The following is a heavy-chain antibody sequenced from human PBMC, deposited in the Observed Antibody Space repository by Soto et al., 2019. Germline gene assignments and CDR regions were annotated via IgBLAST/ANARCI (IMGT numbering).Heavy chain of an antibody. J-gene: IGHJ5*02. CDR1: GGSFSGYY. CDR3: EREEILVAYNWFDP. CDR2: INHSGST. V-gene: IGHV4-34*01. Sequence: SETLSLTCAVYGGSFSGYYWSWIRQPPGKGLEWIGEINHSGSTNYNPSLKSRVTISVDTSKNQFSLKLNSVTPEDTALYYCEREEILVAYNWFDPWGQGTLVTVSS. D-gene: IGHD1-26*01.